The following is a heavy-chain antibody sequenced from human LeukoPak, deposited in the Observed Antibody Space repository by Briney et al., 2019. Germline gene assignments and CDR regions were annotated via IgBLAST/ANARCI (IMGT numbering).Heavy chain of an antibody. V-gene: IGHV4-61*02. CDR2: IYTSGST. D-gene: IGHD6-6*01. J-gene: IGHJ5*02. CDR1: GGSISSGSYY. Sequence: PSETLSLTCTVSGGSISSGSYYWSWIRQPAGKGLEWIGRIYTSGSTNYNPSLKSRVTISVDTSKNQFSLKLSSVTAADTAVYYCAREGGIAARPGDLVHWFDPWGQGTLVTVSS. CDR3: AREGGIAARPGDLVHWFDP.